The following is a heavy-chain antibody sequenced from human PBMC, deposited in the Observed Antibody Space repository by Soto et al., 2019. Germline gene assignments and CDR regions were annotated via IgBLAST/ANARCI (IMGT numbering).Heavy chain of an antibody. Sequence: LRLSCAASGFVFNMYWMHWVRQVPGEGPEWVTRINDDGTRTDYADSAKGRFTISRDNAKDILYLQMNALRVDDTAVYYCIRGPRPSSVGTGAFWGQGTLVT. V-gene: IGHV3-74*01. CDR1: GFVFNMYW. CDR3: IRGPRPSSVGTGAF. D-gene: IGHD3-10*01. J-gene: IGHJ4*02. CDR2: INDDGTRT.